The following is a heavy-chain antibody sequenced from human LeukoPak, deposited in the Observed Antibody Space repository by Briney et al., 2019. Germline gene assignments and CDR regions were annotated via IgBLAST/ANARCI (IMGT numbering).Heavy chain of an antibody. Sequence: SETLSLTCAVYGGSFSGYYWSWLRQPPGKGLEWIGEINHSGSTNYNPSLKSRVTISVDTSKMQFSLKLTSVTAADTAVYYRAKHLGGYFDWYYDYWGQGILVTVSS. CDR1: GGSFSGYY. D-gene: IGHD3-9*01. CDR2: INHSGST. V-gene: IGHV4-34*01. J-gene: IGHJ4*02. CDR3: AKHLGGYFDWYYDY.